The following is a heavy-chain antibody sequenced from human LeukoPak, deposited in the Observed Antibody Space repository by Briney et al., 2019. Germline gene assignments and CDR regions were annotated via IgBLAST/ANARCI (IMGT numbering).Heavy chain of an antibody. CDR2: MKRDGGEK. D-gene: IGHD5-18*01. V-gene: IGHV3-7*01. J-gene: IGHJ4*02. CDR1: TFTFTPGW. Sequence: GGSLRLSCEASTFTFTPGWMRSVRQAPGKGLEWVAMMKRDGGEKHYVDSVRGRFTISRDNAKNSLYLQMDSLRDEDTAVYYCASLDTAHPSGVHWGQGTLVTVSS. CDR3: ASLDTAHPSGVH.